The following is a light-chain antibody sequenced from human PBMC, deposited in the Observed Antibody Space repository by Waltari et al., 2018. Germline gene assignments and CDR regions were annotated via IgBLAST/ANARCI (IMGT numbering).Light chain of an antibody. Sequence: EIVMTQSPATLSVSPGERATLSCRASQSVGNNFAWFQQKPGQAPRLLIYGASTRATGIPARFSGSGSGTEFTLTVSSLHSEDFAVYYCQQYNNWPPLTFGGGTKVEIK. CDR2: GAS. CDR3: QQYNNWPPLT. J-gene: IGKJ4*01. CDR1: QSVGNN. V-gene: IGKV3-15*01.